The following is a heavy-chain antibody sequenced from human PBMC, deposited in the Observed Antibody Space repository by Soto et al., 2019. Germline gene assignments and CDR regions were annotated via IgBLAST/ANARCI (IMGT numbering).Heavy chain of an antibody. J-gene: IGHJ4*02. CDR2: IKSKTDGGTT. V-gene: IGHV3-15*07. Sequence: GSLRLSCAASGFTFSNAWMNWVRQAPGKGLEWVGRIKSKTDGGTTDYAAPVKGRFTISRDDSKNTLYLQMNSPKTEDTAVYYSNTSWGHHDSHSFPPSHSWDQG. D-gene: IGHD3-22*01. CDR1: GFTFSNAW. CDR3: NTSWGHHDSHSFPPSHS.